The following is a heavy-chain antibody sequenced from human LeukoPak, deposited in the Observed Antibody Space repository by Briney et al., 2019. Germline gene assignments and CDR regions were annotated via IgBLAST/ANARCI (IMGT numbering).Heavy chain of an antibody. CDR3: AKNSGWLAHFDY. Sequence: GGSLRLSCAASGFTFSSYAMSWVRQAPGKGLEWVSAISGSGGSTFYADSVKGRFAISRDNSKNTLYLQMSSLRAEDTAVYYCAKNSGWLAHFDYWGQGTLVTVSS. D-gene: IGHD6-19*01. CDR1: GFTFSSYA. V-gene: IGHV3-23*01. CDR2: ISGSGGST. J-gene: IGHJ4*02.